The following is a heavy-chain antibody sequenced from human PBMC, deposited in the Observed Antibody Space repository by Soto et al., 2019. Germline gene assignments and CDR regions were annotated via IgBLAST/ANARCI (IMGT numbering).Heavy chain of an antibody. CDR2: INHSGST. J-gene: IGHJ5*02. V-gene: IGHV4-34*01. D-gene: IGHD3-9*01. CDR1: GGSFSGYY. CDR3: AREADILTGYYTGWFDP. Sequence: PSETLSLTCAVYGGSFSGYYWSWIRQPPGKGLEWIGEINHSGSTNYNPSLKSRVTISVDTSKNQFSLKLSSVTAADTAVYYCAREADILTGYYTGWFDPWGQGTLVTVSS.